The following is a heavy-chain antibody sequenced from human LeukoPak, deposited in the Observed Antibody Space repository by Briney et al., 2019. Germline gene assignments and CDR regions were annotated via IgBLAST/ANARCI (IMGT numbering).Heavy chain of an antibody. Sequence: PGGSLRLSCAASGFTFSSYAMHWVRQAPGKGLEWVAVISYNGSNKYYADSVKGRFTISRDNSKNTPYLQMNSLRAEDTAVYYCAKDRYGDRAWDYWGQGTLVTVSS. D-gene: IGHD3-22*01. J-gene: IGHJ4*02. CDR3: AKDRYGDRAWDY. CDR2: ISYNGSNK. CDR1: GFTFSSYA. V-gene: IGHV3-30*04.